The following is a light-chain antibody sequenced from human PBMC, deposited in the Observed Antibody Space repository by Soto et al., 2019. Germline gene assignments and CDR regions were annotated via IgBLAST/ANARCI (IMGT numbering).Light chain of an antibody. CDR2: GAS. Sequence: DIVLTQSPATLSLSPGQTATLSCRASQSVRSSYLAWYQQKPGQAPSLLIYGASNRATGIPDRFSGSGSGTEFTLTISRLEPEDFAVYYCQQYGSSGTFGQGTKVDIK. V-gene: IGKV3-20*01. J-gene: IGKJ1*01. CDR1: QSVRSSY. CDR3: QQYGSSGT.